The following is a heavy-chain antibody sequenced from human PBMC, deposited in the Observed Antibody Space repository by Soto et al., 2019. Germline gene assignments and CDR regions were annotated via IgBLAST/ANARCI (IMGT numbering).Heavy chain of an antibody. CDR2: IYSGGST. J-gene: IGHJ6*02. CDR1: GFTVSSNY. Sequence: GVSLVLSCAASGFTVSSNYMSWISQAPGKGLEWVSVIYSGGSTYYADSVKGRFTISRDNSKNTLYLQMNSLRAEDTAVYYCARDSLYYDFWSGFGYYGMDVWGQGTTVTVSS. CDR3: ARDSLYYDFWSGFGYYGMDV. V-gene: IGHV3-53*01. D-gene: IGHD3-3*01.